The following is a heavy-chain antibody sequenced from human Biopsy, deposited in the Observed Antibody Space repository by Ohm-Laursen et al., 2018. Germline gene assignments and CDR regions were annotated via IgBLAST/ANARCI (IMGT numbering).Heavy chain of an antibody. V-gene: IGHV4-34*08. J-gene: IGHJ4*02. CDR2: INQAGTT. D-gene: IGHD2-15*01. CDR1: GKTFSDYQ. Sequence: SDTLSLTCTVFGKTFSDYQRSWIRQPPGKGLEWIGQINQAGTTNYNPSLKSRVSISADASKYEFSLGLTSVTAADTAVYLCGNEVHGRDYWGLGAQVTVSS. CDR3: GNEVHGRDY.